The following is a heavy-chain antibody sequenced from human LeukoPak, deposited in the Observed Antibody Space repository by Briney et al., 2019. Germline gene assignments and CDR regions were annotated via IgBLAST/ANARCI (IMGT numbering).Heavy chain of an antibody. J-gene: IGHJ4*02. CDR3: ARGGAARPFDY. D-gene: IGHD6-6*01. CDR2: VYYSGST. Sequence: SETLSLTCAVYDESLNGYYWSWIRQPPGKGLEWIGYVYYSGSTNYNPSLKSRVTISVDTSKNQFSLKLSSVTAADTAVYYCARGGAARPFDYWGQGTLVTVSS. CDR1: DESLNGYY. V-gene: IGHV4-59*01.